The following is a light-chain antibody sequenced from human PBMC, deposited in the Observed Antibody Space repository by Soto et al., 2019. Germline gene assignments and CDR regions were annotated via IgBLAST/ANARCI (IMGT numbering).Light chain of an antibody. Sequence: DIQMTQSPSTLSASVGDRVTIPCRASQSISSWLAWYQQKPGKAPKLLIYDASSLESGVPPRFSGSGSGTEFTLTISSLQPDDFATYYCQQYNSYSWTFGQGTKVDIK. CDR3: QQYNSYSWT. V-gene: IGKV1-5*01. CDR2: DAS. CDR1: QSISSW. J-gene: IGKJ1*01.